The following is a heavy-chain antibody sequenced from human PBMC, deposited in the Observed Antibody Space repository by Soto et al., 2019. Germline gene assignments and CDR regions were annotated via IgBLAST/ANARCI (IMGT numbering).Heavy chain of an antibody. J-gene: IGHJ6*02. V-gene: IGHV1-46*01. CDR1: GYTFTSYY. CDR3: ARDGGSNYYGSGSYYRDYYYYYGMDV. D-gene: IGHD3-10*01. Sequence: ASVKVSCKASGYTFTSYYMHWVRQAPGQGLEWMGIINPSGGSTSYAQKFQGRVTMTRDTSTSTVYMELSRLRSEDPAVYYCARDGGSNYYGSGSYYRDYYYYYGMDVWAQETTVAVSS. CDR2: INPSGGST.